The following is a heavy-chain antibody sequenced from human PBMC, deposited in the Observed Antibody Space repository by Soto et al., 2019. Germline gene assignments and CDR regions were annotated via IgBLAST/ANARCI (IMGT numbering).Heavy chain of an antibody. D-gene: IGHD3-10*01. Sequence: KPSETLSLTCAASGGSISSSNWWSLVRQPPGKGLEWIGEIYHSGSTNYNPSLKSRVTISVDKSKNQFSLKLSSVTAADTAVYYCARCYGSGSSYYYYYGMDVWGQGTTVTVSS. CDR1: GGSISSSNW. CDR2: IYHSGST. CDR3: ARCYGSGSSYYYYYGMDV. V-gene: IGHV4-4*02. J-gene: IGHJ6*02.